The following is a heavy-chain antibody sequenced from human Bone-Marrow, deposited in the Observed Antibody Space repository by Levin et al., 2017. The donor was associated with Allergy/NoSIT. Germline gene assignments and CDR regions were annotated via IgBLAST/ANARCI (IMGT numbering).Heavy chain of an antibody. CDR1: AGSIRDNY. Sequence: SQTLSLTCTVSAGSIRDNYWTWLRQSPGKGLEWIGYINYSGSTYYHSSLKSRVTISVDTSKNQFSLSLSSVTAADTAVYYCARHTWDGYSSLDYWGQGTLVTVTS. J-gene: IGHJ4*02. CDR3: ARHTWDGYSSLDY. V-gene: IGHV4-59*04. D-gene: IGHD5-12*01. CDR2: INYSGST.